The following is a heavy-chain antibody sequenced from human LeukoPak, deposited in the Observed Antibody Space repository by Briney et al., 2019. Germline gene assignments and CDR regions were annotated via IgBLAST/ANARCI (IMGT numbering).Heavy chain of an antibody. CDR1: GFTFSRYT. D-gene: IGHD2-8*01. CDR2: ISSSSSTI. V-gene: IGHV3-48*01. J-gene: IGHJ4*02. CDR3: AKGTSIVLKYYCDY. Sequence: GGSLRLSCAASGFTFSRYTMNWVRQAPGKGLEWVSYISSSSSTIYYADSVKGRFTISRDNAKNSMYLQMNSLRAEDTAVYYCAKGTSIVLKYYCDYWGQGTLVTVSS.